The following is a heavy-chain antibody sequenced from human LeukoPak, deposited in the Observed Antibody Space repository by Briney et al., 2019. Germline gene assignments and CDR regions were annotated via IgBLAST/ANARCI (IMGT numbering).Heavy chain of an antibody. CDR3: ARAALYYYDSSGYYPFDY. CDR2: IYPGDSDT. Sequence: GESLKISCKGSGYSFTSYWIGWVRQVPGKGLEWMGIIYPGDSDTRYSPSFQGQVTISADKSISTAYLQWSSLKASDTAMYYCARAALYYYDSSGYYPFDYWGQGTLVTVSS. CDR1: GYSFTSYW. J-gene: IGHJ4*02. V-gene: IGHV5-51*01. D-gene: IGHD3-22*01.